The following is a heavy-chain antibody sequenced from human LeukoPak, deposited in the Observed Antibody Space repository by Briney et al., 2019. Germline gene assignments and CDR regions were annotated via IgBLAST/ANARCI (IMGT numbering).Heavy chain of an antibody. CDR2: IDGRGDST. Sequence: GGSLRLSCAVSGFTFINYAITWVRQAPGKGLEWVSGIDGRGDSTYYADSVKGRFTVSRDNSKNTVFLQMNSLRAEDTAVYYCAKDRPNGLDYWGQGTLVTVSS. CDR3: AKDRPNGLDY. V-gene: IGHV3-23*01. J-gene: IGHJ4*02. CDR1: GFTFINYA.